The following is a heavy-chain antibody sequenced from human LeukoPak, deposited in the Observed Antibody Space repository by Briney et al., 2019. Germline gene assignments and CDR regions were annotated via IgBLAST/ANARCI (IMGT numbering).Heavy chain of an antibody. CDR1: GYTFTGYY. Sequence: GASVKVSCKASGYTFTGYYMHWVRQAPGQGLEWMGWINPNSGGTNYAQKFQGRVTMTRDTSISTAYMELSRLRSDDTAVYYCASLYYYDSSGYYGNDAFDIWGQGTMVPVSS. V-gene: IGHV1-2*02. CDR3: ASLYYYDSSGYYGNDAFDI. CDR2: INPNSGGT. J-gene: IGHJ3*02. D-gene: IGHD3-22*01.